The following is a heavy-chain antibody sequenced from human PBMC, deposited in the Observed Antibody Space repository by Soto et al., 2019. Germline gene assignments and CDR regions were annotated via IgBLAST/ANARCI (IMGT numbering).Heavy chain of an antibody. V-gene: IGHV3-74*03. CDR3: VRDVRSPDVDFHS. CDR1: AFTFTDSW. CDR2: ISGDGSET. Sequence: EVQLMESGGGLVKPGGSLRLSCAASAFTFTDSWTHWVRQAPGKGLVWVSCISGDGSETTYADSVNGRFSLSRDNAKSTVYLKMNSLTAEDTSMYYCVRDVRSPDVDFHSWGHGTLVNVSS. J-gene: IGHJ5*01. D-gene: IGHD3-3*01.